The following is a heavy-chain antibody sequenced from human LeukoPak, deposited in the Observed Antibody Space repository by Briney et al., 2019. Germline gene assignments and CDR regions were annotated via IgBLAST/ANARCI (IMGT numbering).Heavy chain of an antibody. J-gene: IGHJ4*02. CDR1: GGSFSGYY. Sequence: PSETLSLTCAVYGGSFSGYYWSWIRQPPGKGLEWIGEINHSGSTNYNPSLKSRVTIPVDTSKNQFSLKLSSVTAADTAVYYCAGGLAARGDYWGQGTLVTVSS. D-gene: IGHD6-6*01. CDR2: INHSGST. CDR3: AGGLAARGDY. V-gene: IGHV4-34*01.